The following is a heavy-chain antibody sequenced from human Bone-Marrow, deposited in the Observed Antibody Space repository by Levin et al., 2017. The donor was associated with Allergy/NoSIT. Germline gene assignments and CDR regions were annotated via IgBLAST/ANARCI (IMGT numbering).Heavy chain of an antibody. Sequence: GESLKISCAASGFTFSSYGMHWVRQAPGKGLEWVAVIWYDGSNKYYADSVKGRFTISRDNSKNTLYLQMNSLRAEDTAVYYCARDLIRTIRARRWELLLPYYFDYWGQGTLVTVSS. CDR1: GFTFSSYG. CDR2: IWYDGSNK. CDR3: ARDLIRTIRARRWELLLPYYFDY. J-gene: IGHJ4*02. D-gene: IGHD1-26*01. V-gene: IGHV3-33*01.